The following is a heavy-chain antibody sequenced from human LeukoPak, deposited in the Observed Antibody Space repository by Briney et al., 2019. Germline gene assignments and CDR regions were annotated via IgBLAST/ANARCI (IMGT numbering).Heavy chain of an antibody. CDR3: MRGQLLRLKYFFDY. D-gene: IGHD2-21*01. V-gene: IGHV3-48*03. CDR2: ISSGGSTI. CDR1: GFTFSNNE. J-gene: IGHJ4*02. Sequence: GGSLRLSCAASGFTFSNNEMSWVRQAPGKGLEWVSYISSGGSTIYYADSVKGRFTISSDNAKNSLYLQMNSLRAEDTAVYYCMRGQLLRLKYFFDYWGQGTLVTVSS.